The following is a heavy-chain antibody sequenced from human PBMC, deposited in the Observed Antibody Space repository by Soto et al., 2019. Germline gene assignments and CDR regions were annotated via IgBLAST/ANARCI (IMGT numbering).Heavy chain of an antibody. J-gene: IGHJ4*02. CDR1: GFTFSDYV. CDR3: AKGGRQWLVTSDFNY. D-gene: IGHD6-19*01. CDR2: VSHDGRNT. Sequence: VQLVESGGGVVQPGRPLRLSCAASGFTFSDYVMHWVRQAPGKGLEWVAVVSHDGRNTHYADSVKGRFTISRDSSKNTVSLEMTRLRAEDTAVYYCAKGGRQWLVTSDFNYWGQGALVTVSS. V-gene: IGHV3-30*18.